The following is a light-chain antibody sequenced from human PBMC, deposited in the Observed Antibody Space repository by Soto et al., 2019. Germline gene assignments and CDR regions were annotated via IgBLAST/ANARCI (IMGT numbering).Light chain of an antibody. CDR2: SNN. CDR1: SSNIGSNT. Sequence: QSVLTQPPSASGTPGQRVTISCSGSSSNIGSNTVNWYQQLPGTAPKLLIYSNNQRPSGVPDRCSGSKSGTSASLAISGLQSEDETDYYCAAWDVSLNGVVFGGGTKLTVL. V-gene: IGLV1-44*01. CDR3: AAWDVSLNGVV. J-gene: IGLJ2*01.